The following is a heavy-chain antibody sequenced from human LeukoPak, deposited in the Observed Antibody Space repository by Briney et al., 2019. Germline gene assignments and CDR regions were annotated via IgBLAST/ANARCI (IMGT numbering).Heavy chain of an antibody. D-gene: IGHD3-10*01. V-gene: IGHV1-8*01. J-gene: IGHJ4*02. CDR3: ARHMFRGVPTGIDS. CDR1: GYTFTSYD. Sequence: ASVKVSCKASGYTFTSYDINWVRQATGQGLEWMGWMNPNSGRTGYAQNFQGRVTMTRDTSIGTAYMELSSLTSDDTAVYYCARHMFRGVPTGIDSWGQGTLVTVSS. CDR2: MNPNSGRT.